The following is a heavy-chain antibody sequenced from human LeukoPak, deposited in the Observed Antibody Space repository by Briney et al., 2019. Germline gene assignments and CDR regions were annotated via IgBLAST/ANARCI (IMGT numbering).Heavy chain of an antibody. CDR3: AQTGRNNYFDS. Sequence: PGGSLRLSCAASGFTFSDSYMSWIRQAPGEGLDWLACISSSGHTIYYAESVRGRFTISRDNAKNSLYLQLNSLRPEDTAVYYCAQTGRNNYFDSWSQGTLVTVSS. CDR1: GFTFSDSY. V-gene: IGHV3-11*01. J-gene: IGHJ5*01. CDR2: ISSSGHTI.